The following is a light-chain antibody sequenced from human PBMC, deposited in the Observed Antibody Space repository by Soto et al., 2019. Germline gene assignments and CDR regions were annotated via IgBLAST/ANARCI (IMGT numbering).Light chain of an antibody. Sequence: EIVLTQSPGTLSLSPGERATLSCRASQSLSSTYLARYQQKPGQAPRLLIYGASSRATGIPDRFSGSGSGTDFSLTISRLEPEDSAVYYCQQYGSSRYTFGQGTKLEI. V-gene: IGKV3-20*01. CDR3: QQYGSSRYT. CDR1: QSLSSTY. J-gene: IGKJ2*01. CDR2: GAS.